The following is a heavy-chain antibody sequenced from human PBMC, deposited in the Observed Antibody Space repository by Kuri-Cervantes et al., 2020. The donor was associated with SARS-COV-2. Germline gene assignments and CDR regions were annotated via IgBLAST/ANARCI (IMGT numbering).Heavy chain of an antibody. CDR1: GFSLSTSGVG. J-gene: IGHJ2*01. Sequence: SGPTLVKPTQTLTLTCTFSGFSLSTSGVGVGWIRQPPGKALEWLALIYWNDDKRYSPSLKSRLTITKDTPKNQVVLTMTNMDPVDTATYYCAHSGGPGFGGYFDLWGRGTLVTVSS. CDR3: AHSGGPGFGGYFDL. D-gene: IGHD3-16*01. CDR2: IYWNDDK. V-gene: IGHV2-5*01.